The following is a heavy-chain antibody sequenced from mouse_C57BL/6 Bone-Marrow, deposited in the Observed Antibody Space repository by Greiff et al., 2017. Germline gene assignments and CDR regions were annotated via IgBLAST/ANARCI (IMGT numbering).Heavy chain of an antibody. Sequence: QVHVKQSGAELAKPGDSLKLSCKASGYTFTSYWMHWVKQRPGQGLEWIGYINPSSGYNKYNQKFKDKVTLTTDKSSSTACMQLSSLTYEDSAVYYSAWDAYAMDYWGQGTSVTVSS. CDR1: GYTFTSYW. CDR2: INPSSGYN. CDR3: AWDAYAMDY. J-gene: IGHJ4*01. V-gene: IGHV1-7*01. D-gene: IGHD4-1*01.